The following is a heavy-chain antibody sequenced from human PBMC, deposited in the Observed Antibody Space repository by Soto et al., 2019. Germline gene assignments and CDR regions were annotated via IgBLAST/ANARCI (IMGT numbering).Heavy chain of an antibody. D-gene: IGHD1-1*01. V-gene: IGHV4-39*01. CDR1: GGSISSPSYY. CDR3: ARIPGITTFRRDY. CDR2: IYYSGNT. J-gene: IGHJ4*02. Sequence: QLQLQESGPGLVKPSENLSLTCSVSGGSISSPSYYWGWIRQPPGKGLEWIGRIYYSGNTYYNPSLKNRVTIFDDTSRNQFSLKVNSVTDADTAVYLCARIPGITTFRRDYWGQGTLVTVSS.